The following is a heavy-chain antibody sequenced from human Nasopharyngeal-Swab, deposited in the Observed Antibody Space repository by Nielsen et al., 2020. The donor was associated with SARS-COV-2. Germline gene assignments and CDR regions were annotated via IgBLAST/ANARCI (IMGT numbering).Heavy chain of an antibody. V-gene: IGHV3-11*06. CDR3: ARETGDY. J-gene: IGHJ4*02. CDR2: ISGKSTYT. Sequence: WIRQPPGKGLEWISYISGKSTYTSYADSVKGRFTISRGNVKKSLYLQMNSLRAEDTAVYYCARETGDYWGQGILVTVSS. D-gene: IGHD1-14*01.